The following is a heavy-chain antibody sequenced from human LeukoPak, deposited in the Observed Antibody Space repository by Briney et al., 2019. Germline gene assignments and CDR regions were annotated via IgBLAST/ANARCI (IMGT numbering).Heavy chain of an antibody. J-gene: IGHJ4*02. CDR1: GFTFSSYG. V-gene: IGHV3-33*06. CDR2: IWYDGSNK. D-gene: IGHD1-26*01. Sequence: GRSLRLSCAASGFTFSSYGMHWVRQAPGKGLEWVAVIWYDGSNKYYADSVKGRFTISRDNSKNTLYLQMNSLRAEDTAVYYCAKDGELPADYWGQGTLVTVSS. CDR3: AKDGELPADY.